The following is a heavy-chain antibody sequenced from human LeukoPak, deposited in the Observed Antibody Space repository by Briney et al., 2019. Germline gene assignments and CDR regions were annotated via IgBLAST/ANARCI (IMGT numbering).Heavy chain of an antibody. V-gene: IGHV1-24*01. D-gene: IGHD6-13*01. CDR1: GYTLTELS. CDR2: FDPEDGET. CDR3: ATSAGYFDY. J-gene: IGHJ4*02. Sequence: AASVTVSFTVSGYTLTELSMHWVRQAPGKGQERMGGFDPEDGETMYAQKFQGRVRITEDTDTDTAYMELSSLRSEDTAVYYCATSAGYFDYWGQGTLVTVSS.